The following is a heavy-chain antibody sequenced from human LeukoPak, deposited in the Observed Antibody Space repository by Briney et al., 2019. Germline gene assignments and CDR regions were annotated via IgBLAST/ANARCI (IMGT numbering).Heavy chain of an antibody. D-gene: IGHD2-15*01. Sequence: GGSLRLSCAASGFTFSSYAMSWVRQAPGKGLEWVSAISGSGGSTYYADSVKGRFTISRDNARSTLYLQMNSLRADDTAVYYCARDLRCSDGSCYSGYFHYGMDVWGQGTTVSVSS. V-gene: IGHV3-23*01. CDR1: GFTFSSYA. J-gene: IGHJ6*02. CDR3: ARDLRCSDGSCYSGYFHYGMDV. CDR2: ISGSGGST.